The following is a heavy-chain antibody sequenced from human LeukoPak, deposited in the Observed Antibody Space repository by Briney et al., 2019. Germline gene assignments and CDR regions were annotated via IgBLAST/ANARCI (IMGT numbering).Heavy chain of an antibody. J-gene: IGHJ4*02. D-gene: IGHD6-19*01. CDR2: IKSKTDGGTT. V-gene: IGHV3-15*01. CDR1: GFTFSNAW. CDR3: TTGPSVAGEYYFDY. Sequence: GGSLRLSCAASGFTFSNAWMSWVRQAPGKGREWVGRIKSKTDGGTTDYAAPVKGRFTISRDDSKNTLYLQMNSLKTEDTAVYYCTTGPSVAGEYYFDYWGQGTLITVSS.